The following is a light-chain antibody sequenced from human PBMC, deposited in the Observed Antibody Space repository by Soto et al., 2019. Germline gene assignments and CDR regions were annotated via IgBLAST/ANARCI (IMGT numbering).Light chain of an antibody. Sequence: EIVLTQSPGTLSLSPGERATLSCRASQSVSSSYLAWYQQKPGQAPRLLIYGASSRATGIPERFSGSGSGTHFTLTNSRLEPEDFAVYYFQQYGSSPLFTFGPGTKVDIK. CDR2: GAS. CDR3: QQYGSSPLFT. CDR1: QSVSSSY. V-gene: IGKV3-20*01. J-gene: IGKJ3*01.